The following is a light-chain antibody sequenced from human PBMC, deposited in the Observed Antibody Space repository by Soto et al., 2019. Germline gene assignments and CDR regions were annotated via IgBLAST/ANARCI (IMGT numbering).Light chain of an antibody. Sequence: EIGMTQSPATLSVSPGDRATLSCRASQSVNINLARYQQKPGQAPRLLIYGASTRATGIPASFSGSGSGTEFTLTISSLQSEDFAVYYCQQYNNWPRTFGQGTKV. CDR2: GAS. V-gene: IGKV3-15*01. J-gene: IGKJ1*01. CDR1: QSVNIN. CDR3: QQYNNWPRT.